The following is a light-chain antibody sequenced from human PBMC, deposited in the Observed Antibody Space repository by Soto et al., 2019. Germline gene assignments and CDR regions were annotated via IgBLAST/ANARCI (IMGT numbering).Light chain of an antibody. CDR3: QQYNDLPCT. CDR1: QTFSSSY. J-gene: IGKJ2*02. CDR2: GAS. V-gene: IGKV3-20*01. Sequence: VLSQSPGTLSVSLGERVTLSCRASQTFSSSYLAWYQHKPGQAPRLLIYGASTRATGVPDRFSGSGSGTDFSLTISRVEPEDFATYYCQQYNDLPCTFGQGTKLEIK.